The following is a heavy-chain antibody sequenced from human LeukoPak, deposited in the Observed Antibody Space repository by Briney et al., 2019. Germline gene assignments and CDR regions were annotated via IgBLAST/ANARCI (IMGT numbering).Heavy chain of an antibody. Sequence: SETLSLTCTVSGCSINSGDYYWSWIRQPPGKGLEWIGYIYYSGRTNYNPSIKSRLTISLDTSRNQFSLKVSSVTVADTAVYYCARTYQPLVLEYYYGLDVWGQGTTVTVSS. CDR1: GCSINSGDYY. D-gene: IGHD2-8*02. CDR2: IYYSGRT. CDR3: ARTYQPLVLEYYYGLDV. V-gene: IGHV4-30-4*01. J-gene: IGHJ6*01.